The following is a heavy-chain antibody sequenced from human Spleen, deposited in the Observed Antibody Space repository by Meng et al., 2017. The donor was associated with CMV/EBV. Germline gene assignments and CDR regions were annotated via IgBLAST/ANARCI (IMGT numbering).Heavy chain of an antibody. CDR1: GYTFTSHG. D-gene: IGHD3-22*01. J-gene: IGHJ4*02. V-gene: IGHV1-18*01. CDR2: ISGFNGKT. Sequence: ASVKVSCKASGYTFTSHGISWVRQAPGQGLEWMGWISGFNGKTNYAQKFQGRVTVTTDTPTSTAYMELRSLRSDDTAVYFCARVPPPHYYDTSGPFDYWGQGTLVTVSS. CDR3: ARVPPPHYYDTSGPFDY.